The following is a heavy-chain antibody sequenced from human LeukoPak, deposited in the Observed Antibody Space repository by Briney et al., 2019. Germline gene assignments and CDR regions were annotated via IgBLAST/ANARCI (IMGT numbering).Heavy chain of an antibody. J-gene: IGHJ4*02. CDR1: GFTFSSYA. CDR3: ARFEGYYDILTGYGYFDY. V-gene: IGHV3-30*04. CDR2: ISYDGSNK. Sequence: GGSLRLSCAASGFTFSSYAMHWVRQAPGKGLEWVAVISYDGSNKYYADSVKGRFTISRDNSKSTLYLQMNSLRAEDTAVYYCARFEGYYDILTGYGYFDYWGQGTLVTVSS. D-gene: IGHD3-9*01.